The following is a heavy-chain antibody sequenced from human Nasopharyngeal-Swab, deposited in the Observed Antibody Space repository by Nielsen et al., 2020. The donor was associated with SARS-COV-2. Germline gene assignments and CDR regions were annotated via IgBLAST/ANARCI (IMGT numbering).Heavy chain of an antibody. D-gene: IGHD1-1*01. CDR2: INHGGGT. Sequence: SETLSLTCAVYAGSFSGYYWSWIRRSPGKGLEWVGEINHGGGTNYNPSLKSRVTISIDTSKNQFSLKLTSVTAADTAVYYCARVVRELDLKYYFHYHYMDVWGKGTTVTVSS. J-gene: IGHJ6*03. CDR3: ARVVRELDLKYYFHYHYMDV. V-gene: IGHV4-34*01. CDR1: AGSFSGYY.